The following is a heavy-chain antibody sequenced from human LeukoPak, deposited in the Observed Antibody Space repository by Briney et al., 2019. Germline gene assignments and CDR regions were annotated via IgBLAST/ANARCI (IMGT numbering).Heavy chain of an antibody. CDR2: ISSSSSYI. V-gene: IGHV3-21*04. J-gene: IGHJ3*01. CDR3: AKDFYRLGEFDAFDL. D-gene: IGHD3-16*01. Sequence: GGSLRLSCAASGFTFSSYSMNWVRQAPGKGLEWVSSISSSSSYIYYADSVKGRFTISRDNAKNPLYLQMNSLRAEDTALYYCAKDFYRLGEFDAFDLWGQGTMVIVSS. CDR1: GFTFSSYS.